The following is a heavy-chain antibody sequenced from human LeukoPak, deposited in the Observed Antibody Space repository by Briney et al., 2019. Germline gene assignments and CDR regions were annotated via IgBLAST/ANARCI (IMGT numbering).Heavy chain of an antibody. CDR1: GGSISSYY. J-gene: IGHJ5*02. CDR2: IYYSGST. Sequence: SETLSLTCGVSGGSISSYYWSWIRQPPGKGLEWIGYIYYSGSTNYNPSLKSRVTISVDTSKNQFSLKLSSVTAADTAVYYCARETASWDTASGFDPWGQGTLVTVSS. V-gene: IGHV4-59*01. D-gene: IGHD5-18*01. CDR3: ARETASWDTASGFDP.